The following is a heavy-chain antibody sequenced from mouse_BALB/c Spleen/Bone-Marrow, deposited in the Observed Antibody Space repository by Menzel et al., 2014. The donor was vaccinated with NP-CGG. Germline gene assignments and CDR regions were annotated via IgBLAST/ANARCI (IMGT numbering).Heavy chain of an antibody. CDR2: FYPGSGSI. CDR1: GYTFTEYI. Sequence: VKLMESGAGLVKPGASVKLSCQASGYTFTEYIIHWVKQRSGQGLEWIGWFYPGSGSIKYNEKFKDKATLTADKSSSTVYMELSRLTSEDSAVYFCARHGYGSSAWFAYWGQGTLVTVSA. V-gene: IGHV1-62-2*01. D-gene: IGHD1-1*01. J-gene: IGHJ3*01. CDR3: ARHGYGSSAWFAY.